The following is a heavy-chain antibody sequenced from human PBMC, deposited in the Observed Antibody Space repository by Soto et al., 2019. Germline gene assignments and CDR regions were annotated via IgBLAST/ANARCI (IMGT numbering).Heavy chain of an antibody. D-gene: IGHD5-18*01. CDR3: ARLVDTAMVTPTARFDP. V-gene: IGHV1-18*01. CDR1: GYTFTSYG. J-gene: IGHJ5*02. CDR2: ISAYNGNT. Sequence: ASVKVSCKASGYTFTSYGISWVRQAPGQGLEWMGWISAYNGNTNYAQKLQGRVTMTTDTSTSTAYMELRSLRSDDTAVYYCARLVDTAMVTPTARFDPWGQGTLVTVSS.